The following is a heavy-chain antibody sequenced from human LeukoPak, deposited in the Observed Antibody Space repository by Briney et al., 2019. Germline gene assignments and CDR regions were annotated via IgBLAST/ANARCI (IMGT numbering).Heavy chain of an antibody. CDR2: IYYSGST. CDR1: GGSISSGDYY. V-gene: IGHV4-30-4*08. Sequence: SQTLSLTCTVSGGSISSGDYYWSWIRQPPGKGLEWIGYIYYSGSTYYNPSLKSRVTISVDTSKTQFSLKLSSVTAADTAVYYCARDIRAVIAFGIWGQGTMVTVSS. CDR3: ARDIRAVIAFGI. D-gene: IGHD2-21*01. J-gene: IGHJ3*02.